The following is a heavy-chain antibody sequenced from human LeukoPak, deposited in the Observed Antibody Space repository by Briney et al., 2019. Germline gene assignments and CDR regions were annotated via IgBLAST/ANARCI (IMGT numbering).Heavy chain of an antibody. J-gene: IGHJ6*03. Sequence: ASGEVSCKGSGYTFTSYDIKWGRPATGQRPEWIGWLNPNSGNTGYAQKFQGRVTMTRNTSISTAYMELSSLRSEDTAVYYCARDNGGTAMAYYYYYYMDVWGKGTTVTISS. D-gene: IGHD5-18*01. CDR3: ARDNGGTAMAYYYYYYMDV. CDR1: GYTFTSYD. V-gene: IGHV1-8*01. CDR2: LNPNSGNT.